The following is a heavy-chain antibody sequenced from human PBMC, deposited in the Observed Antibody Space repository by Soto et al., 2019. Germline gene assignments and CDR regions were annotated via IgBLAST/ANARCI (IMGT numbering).Heavy chain of an antibody. D-gene: IGHD3-3*01. CDR1: GFTFSSYA. CDR3: ARGAPYTIFGVVEHYYYYGMDV. J-gene: IGHJ6*02. CDR2: ISGSGGST. Sequence: GGSLRLSCAATGFTFSSYAMSWVRQAPGKGLEWVSAISGSGGSTYYADSVKGRFTISRDNSKNTLYLQMNSLRAEDTAVYYCARGAPYTIFGVVEHYYYYGMDVWGQGTTVTVSS. V-gene: IGHV3-23*01.